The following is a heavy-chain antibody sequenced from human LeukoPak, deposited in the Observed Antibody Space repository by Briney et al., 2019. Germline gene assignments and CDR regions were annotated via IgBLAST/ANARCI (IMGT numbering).Heavy chain of an antibody. CDR3: ARATVARAGNFDY. J-gene: IGHJ4*02. D-gene: IGHD5-12*01. Sequence: GRSLRLSCAASGFPFDDFAMHWVRQAPGKGLEWVSGISWSTGTTGYATSVKGRFTISSDSARNSLYLQMNSLRVEDTAVYYCARATVARAGNFDYWGQGTLVTVSS. CDR2: ISWSTGTT. V-gene: IGHV3-9*01. CDR1: GFPFDDFA.